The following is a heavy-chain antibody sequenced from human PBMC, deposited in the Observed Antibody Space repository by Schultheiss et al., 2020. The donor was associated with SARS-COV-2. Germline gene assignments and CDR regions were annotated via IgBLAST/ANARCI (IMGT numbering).Heavy chain of an antibody. Sequence: ASVKVSCKASGGTFINYIIHWVRQAPGQGLEWMGWINPNSGGTIPAQKFQGRVTMTRDKSMRTAYMELNRVKSDDTAVYYCAREAPGAVGTTTSGLDYWGQGTLVTVSS. CDR2: INPNSGGT. D-gene: IGHD1-26*01. CDR3: AREAPGAVGTTTSGLDY. V-gene: IGHV1-2*02. J-gene: IGHJ4*02. CDR1: GGTFINYI.